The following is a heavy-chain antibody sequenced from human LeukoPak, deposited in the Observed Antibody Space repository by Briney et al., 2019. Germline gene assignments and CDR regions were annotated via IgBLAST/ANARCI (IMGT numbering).Heavy chain of an antibody. CDR3: RVVPAAIPVDYYFDY. J-gene: IGHJ4*02. V-gene: IGHV3-33*01. D-gene: IGHD2-2*01. CDR2: IWYDGSNK. CDR1: GFTFRRHG. Sequence: PGGSLRLSCAASGFTFRRHGMHWVRQAPGKGLAWVAVIWYDGSNKYYADSVKGRFTISRDNSKNTLYLQMNSLKTEDTAVYYCRVVPAAIPVDYYFDYWGQGTLVTVSS.